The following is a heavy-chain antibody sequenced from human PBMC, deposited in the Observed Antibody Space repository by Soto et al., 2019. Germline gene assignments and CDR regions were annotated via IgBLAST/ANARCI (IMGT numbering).Heavy chain of an antibody. V-gene: IGHV3-23*01. CDR3: AKDAVARNGGWDWFDP. Sequence: EVQLLESGGGLVQPGGSLRLSCAASGFTFSNYAMSWVRQAPGKGLEWVSSIHGSGAGTYYADSVKGRCTVSGDNTKDTLYLQMSRLTVDDTAVYYCAKDAVARNGGWDWFDPWGQGTLVNVA. CDR1: GFTFSNYA. J-gene: IGHJ5*02. CDR2: IHGSGAGT. D-gene: IGHD6-19*01.